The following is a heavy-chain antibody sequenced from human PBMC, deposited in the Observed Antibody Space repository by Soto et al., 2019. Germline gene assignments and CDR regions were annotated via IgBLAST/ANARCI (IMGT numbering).Heavy chain of an antibody. Sequence: GGSLRLSCAASGFTFSSYVMHWVRQAPGKGLEWVSAISGSGGSTYYADSVKGRFTISRDNSKNTLYLQMNSRRAEETAVYYCAKDRLKKQLVFDSWGQGTLFPFSP. CDR2: ISGSGGST. J-gene: IGHJ4*02. CDR1: GFTFSSYV. V-gene: IGHV3-23*01. D-gene: IGHD6-6*01. CDR3: AKDRLKKQLVFDS.